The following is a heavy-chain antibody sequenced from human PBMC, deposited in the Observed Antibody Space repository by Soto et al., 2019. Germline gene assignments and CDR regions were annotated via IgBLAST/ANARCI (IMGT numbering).Heavy chain of an antibody. CDR3: ARGQRFSDWFDP. J-gene: IGHJ5*02. CDR1: GGAIGSHY. D-gene: IGHD3-3*01. CDR2: IYGSGST. Sequence: SETLSLTCTISGGAIGSHYWTWIRQPAGKGLEWIGRIYGSGSTKYNPSLQSRVTMSLDTSKNQFSLRLESVTAADTAVYYCARGQRFSDWFDPWGQGTLVTVSS. V-gene: IGHV4-4*07.